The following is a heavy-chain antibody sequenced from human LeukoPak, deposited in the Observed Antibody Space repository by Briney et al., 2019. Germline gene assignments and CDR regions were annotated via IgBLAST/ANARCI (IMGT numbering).Heavy chain of an antibody. D-gene: IGHD3-10*01. CDR1: GGSISSSGYY. J-gene: IGHJ5*02. V-gene: IGHV4-39*07. CDR3: ARSQKPSYYGSGSGWFDP. Sequence: SETLSLTCTVSGGSISSSGYYWGWIRQPPGKGREWIGGIYHSGSTYYNPSLKSRVTISVDTSKNQFSLKLSSVTAADTAVYYCARSQKPSYYGSGSGWFDPWGQGTLVTVSS. CDR2: IYHSGST.